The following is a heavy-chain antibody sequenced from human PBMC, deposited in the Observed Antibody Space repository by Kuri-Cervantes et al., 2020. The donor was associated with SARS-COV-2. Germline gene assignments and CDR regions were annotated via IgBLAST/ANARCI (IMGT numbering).Heavy chain of an antibody. D-gene: IGHD3-22*01. CDR2: VNPKTGGT. V-gene: IGHV1-2*02. CDR3: VRFRYYDSSRHASDI. J-gene: IGHJ3*02. Sequence: ASVKVSCKASGYTFTDYYIHWVRQAPGQGLEWMGWVNPKTGGTKYAQNLQGRVTMTRDTSITTAYMELSRLRYDDTAVYYCVRFRYYDSSRHASDIWGQGTMVTVSS. CDR1: GYTFTDYY.